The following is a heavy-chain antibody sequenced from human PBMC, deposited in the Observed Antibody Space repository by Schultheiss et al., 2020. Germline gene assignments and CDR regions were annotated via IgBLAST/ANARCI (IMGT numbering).Heavy chain of an antibody. Sequence: SQTLSLTCTVSGGSISSGSYYWSWIRQPAGKGLEWIGSIYYSGSTYYNPSLKSRVTISVDTSKNQFSLKLSSVTAADTAVYYCARRSRVATSTYYFDYWGQGTLVTVSA. J-gene: IGHJ4*02. CDR3: ARRSRVATSTYYFDY. CDR2: IYYSGST. V-gene: IGHV4-39*01. D-gene: IGHD5-12*01. CDR1: GGSISSGSYY.